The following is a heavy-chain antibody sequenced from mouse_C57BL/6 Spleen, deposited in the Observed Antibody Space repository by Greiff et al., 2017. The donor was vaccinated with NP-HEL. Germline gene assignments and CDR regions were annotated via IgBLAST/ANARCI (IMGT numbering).Heavy chain of an antibody. Sequence: VKQSCKASGYTFTSYWMHWVKQRPIQGLEWIGNIDPSDSETHYNQKFKDKATLTVDKSSSTAYMQLSSLTSEDSAVYYCARSGYGYDGRGAMDYWGQGTSVTVSS. CDR2: IDPSDSET. CDR1: GYTFTSYW. V-gene: IGHV1-52*01. D-gene: IGHD2-2*01. CDR3: ARSGYGYDGRGAMDY. J-gene: IGHJ4*01.